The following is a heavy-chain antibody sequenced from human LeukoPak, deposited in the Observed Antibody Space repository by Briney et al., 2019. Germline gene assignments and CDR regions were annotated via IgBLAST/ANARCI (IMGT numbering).Heavy chain of an antibody. Sequence: ASVKASCKASGYTFTSYGISWVRQAPGQGLEWMGWISAYNGNTNYAQKLQGRVTMTTDTSTSTAYMELRSLRSDDTAVYYCARDAITMVRGVMGYWGQGTLVTVSS. D-gene: IGHD3-10*01. CDR3: ARDAITMVRGVMGY. CDR2: ISAYNGNT. CDR1: GYTFTSYG. V-gene: IGHV1-18*01. J-gene: IGHJ4*02.